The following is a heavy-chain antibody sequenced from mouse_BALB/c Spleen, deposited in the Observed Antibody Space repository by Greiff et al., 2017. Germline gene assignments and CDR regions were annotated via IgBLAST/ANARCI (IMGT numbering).Heavy chain of an antibody. CDR1: GYTFTSSV. CDR3: ARRRELGPVDY. V-gene: IGHV1-14*01. Sequence: VQLKQSGPELVKPGASVKMSCKASGYTFTSSVMHWVKQKPGQGLEWIGYINPYNDGTKYNEKFKGKATLTSDKSSSTAYMELSSLTSEDSAVYYWARRRELGPVDYWGQGTTLTVSS. D-gene: IGHD4-1*01. J-gene: IGHJ2*01. CDR2: INPYNDGT.